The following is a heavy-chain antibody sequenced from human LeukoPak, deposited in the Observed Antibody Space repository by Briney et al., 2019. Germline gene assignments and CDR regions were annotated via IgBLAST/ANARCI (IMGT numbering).Heavy chain of an antibody. D-gene: IGHD1-14*01. CDR1: GGSISSYY. Sequence: SETLSLTCTVSGGSISSYYWSWIRQPAGKGLEWIGRIFSSGSTNYNPSLKTRVTMSVDTSKNQLSLGLSSVTAADTAVYYCARDRGTTFDYWGQGTLVTVSS. J-gene: IGHJ4*02. CDR3: ARDRGTTFDY. V-gene: IGHV4-4*07. CDR2: IFSSGST.